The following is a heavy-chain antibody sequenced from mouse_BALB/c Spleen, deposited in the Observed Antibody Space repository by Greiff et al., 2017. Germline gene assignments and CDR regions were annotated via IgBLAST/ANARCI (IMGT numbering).Heavy chain of an antibody. V-gene: IGHV14-1*02. J-gene: IGHJ3*01. Sequence: VQLQQSGAELVRPGALVKLSCKASGFNITDYYMHWVKQRPEQGLEWIGWIDPENGNTIYDPKFQGKASITADTSSNTAYLQLSSLTSEDTAVYFCARGGYDGYDPCAYWGQGTLVTVAA. CDR1: GFNITDYY. CDR3: ARGGYDGYDPCAY. D-gene: IGHD2-3*01. CDR2: IDPENGNT.